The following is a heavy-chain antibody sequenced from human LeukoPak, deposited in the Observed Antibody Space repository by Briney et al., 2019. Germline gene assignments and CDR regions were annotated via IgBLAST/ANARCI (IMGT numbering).Heavy chain of an antibody. CDR1: GYTFTSYG. Sequence: ASVKVSCKASGYTFTSYGISWVRQAPGQGLEWMGWISAYNGNTNYAQKLQGRVTMTTDTSTSTAYMELRSLRSDDTAVYYCARVVIISYYYYYMDVWGKGTTVTVSS. D-gene: IGHD3-3*01. CDR3: ARVVIISYYYYYMDV. CDR2: ISAYNGNT. J-gene: IGHJ6*03. V-gene: IGHV1-18*01.